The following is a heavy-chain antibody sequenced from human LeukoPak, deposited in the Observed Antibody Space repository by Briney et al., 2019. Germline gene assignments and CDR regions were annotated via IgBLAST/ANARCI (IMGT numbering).Heavy chain of an antibody. CDR2: IIPILGIA. Sequence: SVKVSCKASGGTFSSYAISWVRQAPGQGLEWMGRIIPILGIANYAQKFQGRVTITAYKATSTAYMELSSLRSEDTAVYYCAREMYDFWSVYYSPAANEFDYWGQGTLVTVSS. V-gene: IGHV1-69*04. CDR1: GGTFSSYA. CDR3: AREMYDFWSVYYSPAANEFDY. J-gene: IGHJ4*02. D-gene: IGHD3-3*01.